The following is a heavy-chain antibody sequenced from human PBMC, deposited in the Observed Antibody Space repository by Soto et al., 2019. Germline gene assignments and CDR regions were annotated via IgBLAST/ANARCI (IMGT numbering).Heavy chain of an antibody. CDR3: GKDPNGDYFGAFDF. D-gene: IGHD4-17*01. CDR2: ITANGAFT. CDR1: GLSLDSYA. Sequence: EVQFLESGGGVVRPGGSPRLSCVASGLSLDSYAMTWVRQSPGKALEWVACITANGAFTSYTDSVRGRFTISRDNSKNTLYLQVDSLRADDTAVYYCGKDPNGDYFGAFDFWGQGTTIIVSS. J-gene: IGHJ3*01. V-gene: IGHV3-23*01.